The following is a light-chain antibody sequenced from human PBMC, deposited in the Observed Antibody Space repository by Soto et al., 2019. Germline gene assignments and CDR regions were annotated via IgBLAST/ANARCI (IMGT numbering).Light chain of an antibody. V-gene: IGKV4-1*01. Sequence: DIVMTQSPDSLPVSVCERATINCKSSQSVFQRSDNKNYLGWYQQKPGQPPKLLIYWASSRESGVPDRFIGRGSGTDFTPTISSLQPEAVTFCSCQRYLSFPLTFRGRTKVNIK. CDR2: WAS. J-gene: IGKJ4*01. CDR1: QSVFQRSDNKNY. CDR3: QRYLSFPLT.